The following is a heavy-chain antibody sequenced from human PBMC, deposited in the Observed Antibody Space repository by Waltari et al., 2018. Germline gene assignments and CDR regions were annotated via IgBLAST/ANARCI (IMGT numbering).Heavy chain of an antibody. CDR1: GYSISSGYY. Sequence: QVQLQESGPGLVKPSETLSLTCAVSGYSISSGYYWGWIRPPPGKGLEWIGSIYHSGSTYYNPSLKSRVTISVDTSKNQFSLKLSSVTAADTAVYYCARVTGIAVAGHYFDYWGQGTLVTVSS. J-gene: IGHJ4*02. V-gene: IGHV4-38-2*01. D-gene: IGHD6-19*01. CDR2: IYHSGST. CDR3: ARVTGIAVAGHYFDY.